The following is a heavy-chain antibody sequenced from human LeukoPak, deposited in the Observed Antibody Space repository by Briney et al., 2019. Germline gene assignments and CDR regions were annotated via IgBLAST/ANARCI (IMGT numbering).Heavy chain of an antibody. CDR1: GFTLTKNW. V-gene: IGHV3-7*03. D-gene: IGHD6-13*01. CDR3: ATSTAAAGTD. CDR2: INEDGNVK. J-gene: IGHJ4*02. Sequence: GGSLRLSCADSGFTLTKNWMSWVRQSPGKGLEWVADINEDGNVKNYIDSVRGRFAIYRDNAQNSLYLQMNSLRAEDTAIYYCATSTAAAGTDWGQGTLVTVSS.